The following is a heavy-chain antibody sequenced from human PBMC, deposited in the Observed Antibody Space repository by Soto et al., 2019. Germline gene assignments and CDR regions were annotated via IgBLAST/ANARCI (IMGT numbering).Heavy chain of an antibody. J-gene: IGHJ5*02. CDR2: IYYSGST. D-gene: IGHD6-13*01. V-gene: IGHV4-31*03. CDR1: GGSISSGGYY. Sequence: SETLSLTCTVSGGSISSGGYYWSWIRQHPGKGLEWIGYIYYSGSTYYNPSLKSRVTISVDTSKNQFSLKLSSVTAADTAVYYCARGALGSWYVPNWFDPWGQGTLVTVSS. CDR3: ARGALGSWYVPNWFDP.